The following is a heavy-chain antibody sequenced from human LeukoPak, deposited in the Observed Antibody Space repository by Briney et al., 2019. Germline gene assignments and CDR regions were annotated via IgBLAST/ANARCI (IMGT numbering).Heavy chain of an antibody. Sequence: PSETLSLTCTVSGGSVRRYFWNWIRQPPGKGLEWIGYIYYSGSTNYNPSLKSRVTISVDTSKNQFSLNLSSVTAADTAVYYCARGGGYSGYDFGYWGQGTLVTVSS. V-gene: IGHV4-59*02. J-gene: IGHJ4*02. D-gene: IGHD5-12*01. CDR2: IYYSGST. CDR1: GGSVRRYF. CDR3: ARGGGYSGYDFGY.